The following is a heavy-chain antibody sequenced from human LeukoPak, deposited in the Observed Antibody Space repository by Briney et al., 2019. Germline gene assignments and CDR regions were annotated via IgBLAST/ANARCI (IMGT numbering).Heavy chain of an antibody. CDR2: IKSKTDGGTT. D-gene: IGHD1-26*01. J-gene: IGHJ4*02. CDR3: TAKELPTDY. CDR1: GFTFSNAW. V-gene: IGHV3-15*01. Sequence: PGGSLRLSCAASGFTFSNAWMFWVRQAPGKGLEWVGRIKSKTDGGTTDYAALVKGRLTISRDDSKNTLYLQMSSLKIEDTAVYYCTAKELPTDYWGQGTLVTVSS.